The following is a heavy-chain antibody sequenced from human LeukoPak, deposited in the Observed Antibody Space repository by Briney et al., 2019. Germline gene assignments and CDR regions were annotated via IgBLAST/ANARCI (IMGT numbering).Heavy chain of an antibody. D-gene: IGHD1-26*01. CDR2: IKNKHEHQAT. V-gene: IGHV3-15*07. Sequence: GGSLRLSCAASGFDFSGAYMNWVRQAPGKGLEWVGLIKNKHEHQATDYATPVRERFIITRDDSSSTLFLQMNSLKTEDTAVYYCVTDANRILGARGTGYWGQGTLVTVSS. CDR1: GFDFSGAY. CDR3: VTDANRILGARGTGY. J-gene: IGHJ4*02.